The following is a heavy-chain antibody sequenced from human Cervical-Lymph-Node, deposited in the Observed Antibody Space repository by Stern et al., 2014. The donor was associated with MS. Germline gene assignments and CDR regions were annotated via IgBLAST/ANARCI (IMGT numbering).Heavy chain of an antibody. CDR2: ISYDGSNK. D-gene: IGHD3-10*01. CDR3: AREGGPGSYYLGY. V-gene: IGHV3-30-3*01. Sequence: VQLEESGGGVVQPGRSLRLSCAASGFTFSNYAVHWVRQAPGKGLEWVAVISYDGSNKYYADSVKGRFTISRDNSKTTLYLQMNSLRDEDTAVYYCAREGGPGSYYLGYWGQGTLVTVSS. CDR1: GFTFSNYA. J-gene: IGHJ4*02.